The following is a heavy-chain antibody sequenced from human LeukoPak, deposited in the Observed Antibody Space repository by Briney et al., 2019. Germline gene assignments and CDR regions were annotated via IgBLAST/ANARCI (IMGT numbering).Heavy chain of an antibody. CDR1: CGSITSSSN. CDR3: ARHEKVYGASFDY. D-gene: IGHD2-8*01. Sequence: SETLSLTCTASCGSITSSSNWGWIRQPPGKGLDWIGSIFYSGSTFYSPSLKSRITISVDTSKNQFSLKLNSVTAADTAIYYCARHEKVYGASFDYWGQGTLVTVSS. V-gene: IGHV4-39*01. CDR2: IFYSGST. J-gene: IGHJ4*02.